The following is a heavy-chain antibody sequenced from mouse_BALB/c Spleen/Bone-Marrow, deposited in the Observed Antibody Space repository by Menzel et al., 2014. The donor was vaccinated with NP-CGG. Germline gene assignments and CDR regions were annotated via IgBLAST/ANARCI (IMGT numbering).Heavy chain of an antibody. CDR2: IDPADGNT. J-gene: IGHJ4*01. D-gene: IGHD4-1*01. V-gene: IGHV14-3*02. Sequence: EVQLQQSGAELVKPGASVKLSCTAYGFNIKDTYMHWVKQRPEQGLEWIGRIDPADGNTKYDPKFQGKATITADTSSNTAYLQLSSLTSKDTAVYYCARWEYYAMDYWGRGTLFTVSS. CDR3: ARWEYYAMDY. CDR1: GFNIKDTY.